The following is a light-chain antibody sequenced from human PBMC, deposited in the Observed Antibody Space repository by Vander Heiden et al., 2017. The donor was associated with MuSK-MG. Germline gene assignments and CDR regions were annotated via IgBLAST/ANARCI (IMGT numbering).Light chain of an antibody. V-gene: IGLV1-44*01. CDR2: SNN. CDR1: SSNIGSNT. CDR3: EAWEDSRNGVVV. Sequence: QSVLTQPPSASGTPGQRFTISCSGSSSNIGSNTVNWYQQLPGTAPKLLIYSNNQRPSGAPDRFSCSKSGTSASLAISGLQSEDEADDYCEAWEDSRNGVVVFGGGTKLTVL. J-gene: IGLJ2*01.